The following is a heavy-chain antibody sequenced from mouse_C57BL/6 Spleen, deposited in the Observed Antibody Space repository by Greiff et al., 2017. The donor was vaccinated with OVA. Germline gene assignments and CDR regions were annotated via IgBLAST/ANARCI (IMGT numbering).Heavy chain of an antibody. CDR3: ARDDYDGSYWYFDV. CDR1: GYTFTSYW. J-gene: IGHJ1*03. D-gene: IGHD2-4*01. CDR2: IYPGSGST. V-gene: IGHV1-55*01. Sequence: VKLQQPGAELVKPGASVKMSCKASGYTFTSYWITWVKQRPGQGLEWIGDIYPGSGSTNYNEKFKSKATLTVDTSSSTAYMQLSSLTSEDSAVYYCARDDYDGSYWYFDVWGTGTTVTVSS.